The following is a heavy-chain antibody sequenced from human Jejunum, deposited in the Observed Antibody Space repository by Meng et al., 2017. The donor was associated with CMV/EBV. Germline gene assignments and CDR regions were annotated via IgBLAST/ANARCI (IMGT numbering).Heavy chain of an antibody. CDR3: VRNLGYTYGLVS. D-gene: IGHD5-18*01. J-gene: IGHJ5*02. Sequence: EVQVVDAWGGLVQPGESLRLSCAASGFSVSSNYMSWVRQAPGKGLEWVTLIYSGGTTFYADSVKGRFTISRDNSKNVLYLQMNSVRAEDTALYHCVRNLGYTYGLVSWGQGTLVTVSS. CDR1: GFSVSSNY. V-gene: IGHV3-66*01. CDR2: IYSGGTT.